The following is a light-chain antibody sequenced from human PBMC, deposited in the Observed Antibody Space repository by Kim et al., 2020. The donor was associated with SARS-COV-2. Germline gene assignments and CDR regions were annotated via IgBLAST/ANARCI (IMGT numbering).Light chain of an antibody. CDR1: QSVSSY. J-gene: IGKJ1*01. CDR3: QQRSNWPPWT. V-gene: IGKV3-11*01. Sequence: SPGERATLSCRASQSVSSYLAWYQQKPGQAPRPLIDDASNRATGIPARFSGSGSGTDFTLTISSLEPEDFAVYYCQQRSNWPPWTFGQGTKVDIK. CDR2: DAS.